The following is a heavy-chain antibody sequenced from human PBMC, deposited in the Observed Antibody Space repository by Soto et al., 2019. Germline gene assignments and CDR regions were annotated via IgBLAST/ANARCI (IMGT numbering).Heavy chain of an antibody. J-gene: IGHJ5*02. CDR3: ANLGEQRLRT. CDR2: IIPILGIA. Sequence: QVQLVQSGAEVKKPGSSVKVSCKASGGTFSSYTISWVRQAPGQGLEWMGRIIPILGIANYAQKFQGRVTITADKSTSTAYKELSSLRSQVSSVYYPANLGEQRLRTWGQGTLVTVSS. V-gene: IGHV1-69*02. D-gene: IGHD6-25*01. CDR1: GGTFSSYT.